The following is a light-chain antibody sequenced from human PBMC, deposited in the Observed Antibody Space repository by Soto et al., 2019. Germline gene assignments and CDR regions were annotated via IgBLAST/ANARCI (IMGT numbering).Light chain of an antibody. V-gene: IGKV3-15*01. Sequence: EIVMTQSPATLSVSPGERATLSCRASQSVSSNLAWYQQKPGQAPRLLIYGASTRATGIPARFSGSGSGTEFTLTISSLQSEDFEVYYCQQYNNWLITCSQGTRLEIK. CDR1: QSVSSN. CDR2: GAS. CDR3: QQYNNWLIT. J-gene: IGKJ5*01.